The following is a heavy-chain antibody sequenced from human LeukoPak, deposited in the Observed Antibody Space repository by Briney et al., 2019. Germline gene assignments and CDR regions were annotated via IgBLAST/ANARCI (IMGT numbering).Heavy chain of an antibody. CDR2: IWYDGSNK. J-gene: IGHJ4*02. V-gene: IGHV3-33*01. CDR3: ASETSYGYDY. Sequence: GGSLRLSCATSGFTFNRFGMHWVRQAPGKGLEWVAVIWYDGSNKDYADSVKGRFTISRDNAKNSLYLQMNSLRAEDTAVYYCASETSYGYDYWGQGTLVTVSS. D-gene: IGHD5-18*01. CDR1: GFTFNRFG.